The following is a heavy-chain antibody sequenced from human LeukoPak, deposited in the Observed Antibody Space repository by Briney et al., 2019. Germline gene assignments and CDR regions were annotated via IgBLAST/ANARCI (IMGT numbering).Heavy chain of an antibody. CDR1: GGSFSGCY. CDR2: INHSGST. J-gene: IGHJ6*03. Sequence: SETLSLTCAVYGGSFSGCYWSWIRQPPGKGLEWIGEINHSGSTNYNPSLKSRVTISVDTSKNQFSLKLSSVTAADTAVYYCARGVIVVVPAAYMDVWGKGTTVTVSS. V-gene: IGHV4-34*01. CDR3: ARGVIVVVPAAYMDV. D-gene: IGHD2-2*01.